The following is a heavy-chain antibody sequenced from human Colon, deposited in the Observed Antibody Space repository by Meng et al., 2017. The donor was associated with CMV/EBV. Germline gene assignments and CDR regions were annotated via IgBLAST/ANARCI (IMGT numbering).Heavy chain of an antibody. V-gene: IGHV1-2*02. CDR1: GYTFTDYY. CDR2: IDPKSGGT. J-gene: IGHJ4*02. D-gene: IGHD5/OR15-5a*01. CDR3: ATLSIYDSTISDF. Sequence: ASVKVSCKASGYTFTDYYIHWVRQAPGQGLEWMGCIDPKSGGTNYAQTFQGRVSITRDTSINTAYMELTSLRSADTAVYYCATLSIYDSTISDFWGQGTLVTVSS.